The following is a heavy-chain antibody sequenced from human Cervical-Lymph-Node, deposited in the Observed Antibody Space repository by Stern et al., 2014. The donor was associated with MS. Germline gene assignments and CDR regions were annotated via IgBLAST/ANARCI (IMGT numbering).Heavy chain of an antibody. J-gene: IGHJ4*02. CDR3: SRSSQGKAPTSADRPSSTAYLQWNNLKAADTAIYYCARQRXXDX. Sequence: EVQLVESGPEVKRPGESLKISCQASGYTFTSYWIGWVRQMPGKGLEWIANIFPGGSDITYSPYFQGRVTISPDKSNSTAYLVWSGIVFRGGSEVRYSRSSQGKAPTSADRPSSTAYLQWNNLKAADTAIYYCARQRXXDXWGQGTLVTVSS. CDR1: GYTFTSYW. CDR2: IFPGGSDI. D-gene: IGHD1/OR15-1a*01. V-gene: IGHV5-51*01.